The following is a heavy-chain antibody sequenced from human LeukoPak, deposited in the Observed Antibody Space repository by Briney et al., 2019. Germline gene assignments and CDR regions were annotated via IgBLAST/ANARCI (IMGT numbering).Heavy chain of an antibody. J-gene: IGHJ4*02. CDR3: ASSVDYTGYFDY. CDR2: IYYSGST. D-gene: IGHD4-11*01. V-gene: IGHV4-31*03. Sequence: PSETLSLTCTVSGGSISSGGYYWSWICQHPGKGLEWIGYIYYSGSTYYNPSLKSRVTISVDTSKNQFSLKLSSVTAADTAVYYCASSVDYTGYFDYWGQGTLVTVSS. CDR1: GGSISSGGYY.